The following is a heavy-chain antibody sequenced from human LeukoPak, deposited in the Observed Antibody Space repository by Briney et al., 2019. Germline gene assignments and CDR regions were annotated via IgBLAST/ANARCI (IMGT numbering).Heavy chain of an antibody. Sequence: GGSLRLSCAASGFTFSSCSMNWVRQAPGKGLEGVSYIISVIISIYYADSVKGRFTISRDNAENSLYLQMNSLRDEDTAVYYCARGRATGRSGGDYWGQGTLVTVSS. D-gene: IGHD3-9*01. CDR3: ARGRATGRSGGDY. CDR1: GFTFSSCS. CDR2: IISVIISI. J-gene: IGHJ4*02. V-gene: IGHV3-48*02.